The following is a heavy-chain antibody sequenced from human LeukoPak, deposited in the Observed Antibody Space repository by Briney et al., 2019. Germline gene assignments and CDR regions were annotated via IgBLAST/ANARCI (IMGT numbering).Heavy chain of an antibody. CDR3: TRDLKGARETMVTGFSWYFDL. V-gene: IGHV6-1*01. D-gene: IGHD5-18*01. CDR1: GDSVSTTGAA. J-gene: IGHJ2*01. CDR2: TYDISKWYN. Sequence: KPSQSLSLTCAISGDSVSTTGAAWNWIRQSPSRGLEWLGRTYDISKWYNDYAISVKSRMSINADTSKNQFSLQLNSVTPEDTAVYYCTRDLKGARETMVTGFSWYFDLWGRGTLVTVSS.